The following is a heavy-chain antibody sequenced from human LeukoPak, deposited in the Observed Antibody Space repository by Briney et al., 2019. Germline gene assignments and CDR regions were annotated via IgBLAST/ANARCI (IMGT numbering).Heavy chain of an antibody. CDR3: ARGQPPSYYDMDV. V-gene: IGHV3-33*01. Sequence: GRSLRLSCAASGFTFSSYGMHWVRQAPGKGLEWVAVIWSDGSSKHYADSVKGRFTISRDNSKNTLYLQMNSLRAEDTAVYYCARGQPPSYYDMDVWGQGTTVNVSS. CDR1: GFTFSSYG. CDR2: IWSDGSSK. J-gene: IGHJ6*02. D-gene: IGHD6-13*01.